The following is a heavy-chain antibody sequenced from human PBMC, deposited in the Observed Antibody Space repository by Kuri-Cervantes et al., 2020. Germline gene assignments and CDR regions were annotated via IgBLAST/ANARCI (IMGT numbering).Heavy chain of an antibody. V-gene: IGHV3-30*02. CDR2: IRYDGSNQ. J-gene: IGHJ6*03. CDR3: ARVFGSGSRGTWYYMDV. D-gene: IGHD3-10*01. CDR1: GFTFSSYG. Sequence: GESLKISCAASGFTFSSYGMHWVRQSPGKGLDWVAFIRYDGSNQYYADSVKGRFTISRDNSNNTLYLQMNSLRPDDTAVYYCARVFGSGSRGTWYYMDVWGKGTTVTVSS.